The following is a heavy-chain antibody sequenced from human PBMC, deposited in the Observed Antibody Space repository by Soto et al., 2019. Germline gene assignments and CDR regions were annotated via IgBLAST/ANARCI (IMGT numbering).Heavy chain of an antibody. J-gene: IGHJ5*02. CDR1: GDSISSYY. Sequence: SETLSLTCTVSGDSISSYYWGWIRQSPGKGQERIGYVYYSGSTNYNPSLKSRVTISVDTSKNQFSLKLSSVAAADAAVYYCARHRGCSSTSCYGNSWFDPWGQGILVTVSS. V-gene: IGHV4-59*08. CDR3: ARHRGCSSTSCYGNSWFDP. CDR2: VYYSGST. D-gene: IGHD2-2*01.